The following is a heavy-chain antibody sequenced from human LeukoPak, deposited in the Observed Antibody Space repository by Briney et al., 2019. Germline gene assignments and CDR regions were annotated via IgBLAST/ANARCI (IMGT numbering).Heavy chain of an antibody. CDR3: ARGEDGSSWYRVDDAFDI. V-gene: IGHV3-66*01. D-gene: IGHD6-13*01. Sequence: GGSLRLSCVASGFTFSSYWMHWVRQAPGKGLEWVSVIYSGGSTYYSDSVKGRFTISRDNSKNTLYLQMNSLSADDTAVYYCARGEDGSSWYRVDDAFDIWGQGTRVNGSS. CDR1: GFTFSSYW. CDR2: IYSGGST. J-gene: IGHJ3*02.